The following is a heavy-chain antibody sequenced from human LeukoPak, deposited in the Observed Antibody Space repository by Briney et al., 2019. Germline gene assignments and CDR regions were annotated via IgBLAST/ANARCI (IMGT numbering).Heavy chain of an antibody. CDR2: ITGSGGST. CDR3: AKAANYDILTGYYLDY. Sequence: GTLRLSCAASGFTFSNYGLSWVRQAPGKGLEWVSGITGSGGSTYYADSVKGRFTISRDNSKNTLYLQMNNLRAEDTAIYYCAKAANYDILTGYYLDYWGQGTLVTVSS. D-gene: IGHD3-9*01. CDR1: GFTFSNYG. J-gene: IGHJ4*02. V-gene: IGHV3-23*01.